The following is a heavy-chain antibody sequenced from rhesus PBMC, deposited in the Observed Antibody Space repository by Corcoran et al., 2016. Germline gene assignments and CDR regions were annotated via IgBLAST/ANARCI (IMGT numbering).Heavy chain of an antibody. CDR2: IHGSSGRT. D-gene: IGHD1-7*02. CDR1: GYSISSGYD. V-gene: IGHV4-76*01. CDR3: ANLGITGTTRGLDS. J-gene: IGHJ6*01. Sequence: QVQLQESGPGVVKPSETLSLTCAVFGYSISSGYDWSLIRQPPGKGLEWMGYIHGSSGRTNYHPSLKNRVTISKDTSKNQFSLKLSSVTAADTAVYYCANLGITGTTRGLDSWGQGVVVTVSS.